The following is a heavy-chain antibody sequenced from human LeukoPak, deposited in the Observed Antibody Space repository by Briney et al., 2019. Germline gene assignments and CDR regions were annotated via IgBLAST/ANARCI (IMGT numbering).Heavy chain of an antibody. CDR1: GGSISNYY. CDR2: INYSWST. CDR3: ARQAAANSIDY. D-gene: IGHD2-2*01. Sequence: SETLSLTCTVSGGSISNYYWSWIRQPPGKGLEWIGYINYSWSTTYNPPLKSRVTISVDTSKNQFSLKLTSATAADTAVYYCARQAAANSIDYWGQGTVVTVSS. V-gene: IGHV4-59*08. J-gene: IGHJ4*02.